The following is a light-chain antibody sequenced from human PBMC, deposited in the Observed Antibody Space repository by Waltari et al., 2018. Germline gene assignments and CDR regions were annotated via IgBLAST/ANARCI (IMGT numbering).Light chain of an antibody. J-gene: IGKJ1*01. V-gene: IGKV1-5*03. CDR1: QGISSW. CDR3: QQYNSYSQT. Sequence: DIQMTQSPSTLSASVGDRVTITCRASQGISSWLAWYQQKPGKAPKLLIDKASSLESGVPSRFSGSGSGTEVTLTISSLQPDDFATYYCQQYNSYSQTFGQGTKVEIK. CDR2: KAS.